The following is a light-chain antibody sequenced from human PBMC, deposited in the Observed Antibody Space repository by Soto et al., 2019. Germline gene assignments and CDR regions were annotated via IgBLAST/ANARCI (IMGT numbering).Light chain of an antibody. CDR1: SSDVGGYNY. CDR3: SSYTSRSTIDEI. CDR2: EVS. V-gene: IGLV2-14*01. J-gene: IGLJ1*01. Sequence: SALTQPASVSGSPGQSITISCTGTSSDVGGYNYVSWYQQHPGKAPKLMIYEVSNRPSGVSNRFSGSKSGNTASLTISGLQAEDEADYYCSSYTSRSTIDEIYGSGTKVTV.